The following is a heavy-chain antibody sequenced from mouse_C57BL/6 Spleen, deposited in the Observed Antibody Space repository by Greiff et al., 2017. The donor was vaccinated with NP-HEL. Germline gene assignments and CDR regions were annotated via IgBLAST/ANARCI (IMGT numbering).Heavy chain of an antibody. CDR3: TRWGYDGYYDGY. Sequence: QVQLQQSGAELVRPGASVTLSCKASGYTFTDYEMHWVKQTPVHGLEWIGAIDPETGGTAYNQKFKGKAILTADKSSSTAYMELRSLTSEDSAVYYCTRWGYDGYYDGYWGQGTTLTVSS. J-gene: IGHJ2*01. CDR1: GYTFTDYE. D-gene: IGHD2-3*01. V-gene: IGHV1-15*01. CDR2: IDPETGGT.